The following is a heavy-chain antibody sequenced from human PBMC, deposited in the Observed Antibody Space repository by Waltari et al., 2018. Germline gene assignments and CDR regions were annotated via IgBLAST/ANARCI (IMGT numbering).Heavy chain of an antibody. V-gene: IGHV4-59*01. CDR2: IYYSGST. Sequence: QVQLQESGPGLVKPSETLSLTCTVSGGSISSYYWSWIRQPPGKGLEWIGYIYYSGSTNYNPSLKSRVTISVDTSKNQFSLKLSSVTAADTAVYYCARVVADSYYYYMDVWGKGTTVTVSS. CDR1: GGSISSYY. J-gene: IGHJ6*03. CDR3: ARVVADSYYYYMDV. D-gene: IGHD2-15*01.